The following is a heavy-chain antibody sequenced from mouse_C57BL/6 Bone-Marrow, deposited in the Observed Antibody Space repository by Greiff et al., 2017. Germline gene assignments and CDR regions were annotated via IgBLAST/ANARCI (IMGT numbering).Heavy chain of an antibody. Sequence: QVQLQQSGAELARPGASVKLSCKASGYTFTSSGISWVKQRTGQGLEWIGEIYPRSGNTYYNEKFKGKATLTADKSSSTAYMELRSLTSEDSAVYFCASWGVYYAMDYWGQGTSVTVSS. CDR2: IYPRSGNT. V-gene: IGHV1-81*01. CDR1: GYTFTSSG. CDR3: ASWGVYYAMDY. J-gene: IGHJ4*01. D-gene: IGHD4-1*01.